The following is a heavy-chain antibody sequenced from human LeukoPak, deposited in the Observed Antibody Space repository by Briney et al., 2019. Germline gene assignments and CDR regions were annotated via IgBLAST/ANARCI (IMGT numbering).Heavy chain of an antibody. CDR3: AKALTTRNRGVC. D-gene: IGHD5/OR15-5a*01. V-gene: IGHV3-23*01. J-gene: IGHJ4*02. CDR1: GFTFSNFP. CDR2: ISGSGGTT. Sequence: PGGSLRLSCAASGFTFSNFPMSWVRQAPGKGLEWVSAISGSGGTTKYADSVKGRFTISRDNSKNTLYLQMNSLRAEDTAVYYCAKALTTRNRGVCWGQGTLVTVSS.